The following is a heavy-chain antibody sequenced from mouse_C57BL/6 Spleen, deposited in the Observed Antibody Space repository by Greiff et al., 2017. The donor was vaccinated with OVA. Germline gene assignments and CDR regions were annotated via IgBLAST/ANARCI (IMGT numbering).Heavy chain of an antibody. J-gene: IGHJ1*03. V-gene: IGHV1-50*01. CDR1: GYTFTSYW. Sequence: QSCTASGYTFTSYWMQWVKQRPGQGLEWIGEIDPSDSYTNYNQKFKGKATLTVDTSSSTAYMQLSSLTSEDSAVYYCARRGYGSSYRYFDVWGTGTTVTVSS. CDR2: IDPSDSYT. CDR3: ARRGYGSSYRYFDV. D-gene: IGHD1-1*01.